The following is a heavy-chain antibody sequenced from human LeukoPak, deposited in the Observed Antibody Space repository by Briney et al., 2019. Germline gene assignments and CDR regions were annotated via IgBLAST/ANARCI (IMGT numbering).Heavy chain of an antibody. CDR2: IGNDDTGT. D-gene: IGHD4-23*01. Sequence: GGSLRLSCAASGFTFSSYEMNWVRQAPGKGLVWVSRIGNDDTGTSYADSVKGRFTISRDNAKNTLYLQMNSLRAEDMAVYYCARGTVGLWYFDLWGRGTLVTVSS. CDR1: GFTFSSYE. J-gene: IGHJ2*01. V-gene: IGHV3-74*01. CDR3: ARGTVGLWYFDL.